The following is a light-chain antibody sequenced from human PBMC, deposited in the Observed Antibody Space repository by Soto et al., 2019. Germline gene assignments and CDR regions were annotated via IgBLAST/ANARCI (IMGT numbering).Light chain of an antibody. CDR3: QSYDSSLSGYVV. CDR2: GKN. J-gene: IGLJ2*01. CDR1: SSNIGAGYD. V-gene: IGLV1-40*01. Sequence: QSVPTQPPSVSGAPGQRVTISCTGSSSNIGAGYDVHWYLQLPGTAPKLLIYGKNNRPSGVPDRFSGSKSGTSASLAITGLQAEDEGNYYCQSYDSSLSGYVVFGGGTKLTVL.